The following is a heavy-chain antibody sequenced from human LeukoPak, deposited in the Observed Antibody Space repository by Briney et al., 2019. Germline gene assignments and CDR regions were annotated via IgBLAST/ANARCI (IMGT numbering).Heavy chain of an antibody. D-gene: IGHD6-13*01. CDR1: GGSISSYY. CDR3: ARMGAQSGIAAAVYWYFDL. CDR2: IYYSGST. V-gene: IGHV4-59*06. Sequence: SETLSLTCTVSGGSISSYYWSWIRQHPGKGLEWIGYIYYSGSTYYNPSLKSRVTISVDTSKNQFSLKLSSVTAADTAVYYCARMGAQSGIAAAVYWYFDLWGRGTLVTVSS. J-gene: IGHJ2*01.